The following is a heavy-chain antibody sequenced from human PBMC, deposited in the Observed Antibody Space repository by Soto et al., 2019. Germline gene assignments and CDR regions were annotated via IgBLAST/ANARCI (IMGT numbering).Heavy chain of an antibody. V-gene: IGHV3-30-3*01. J-gene: IGHJ4*02. Sequence: GGSLRLSCAASGFTFSSYAMHWVRQAPGKGLEWVAVISYDGSNKYYADSVKGRFTISRDNSKNTLYLQMNSLRAEDTAVYYCARANWWLHGGAGTRKNEIDYWGQGTLVTVSS. CDR2: ISYDGSNK. CDR1: GFTFSSYA. CDR3: ARANWWLHGGAGTRKNEIDY. D-gene: IGHD5-12*01.